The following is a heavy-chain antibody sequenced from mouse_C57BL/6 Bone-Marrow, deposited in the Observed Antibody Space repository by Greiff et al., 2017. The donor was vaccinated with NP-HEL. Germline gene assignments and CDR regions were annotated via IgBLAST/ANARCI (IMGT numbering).Heavy chain of an antibody. CDR2: IDPSDSYT. D-gene: IGHD2-3*01. J-gene: IGHJ3*01. CDR3: ASWVDGYYFFFAY. V-gene: IGHV1-59*01. Sequence: QVQLQQPGAELVKPGASVKLSCKASGYTFTSYWMHWVKQRPGQGLEWIGMIDPSDSYTNYNQKFKGKATLTVDTSSSTAYMQLSSLTSEDSAVYYCASWVDGYYFFFAYWGQGTLVTVSA. CDR1: GYTFTSYW.